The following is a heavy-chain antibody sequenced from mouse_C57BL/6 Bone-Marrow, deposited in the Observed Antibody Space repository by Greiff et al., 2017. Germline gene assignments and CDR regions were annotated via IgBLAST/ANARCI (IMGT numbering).Heavy chain of an antibody. CDR3: AGDGYPYAMDY. V-gene: IGHV1-85*01. CDR1: GYTFTSYD. CDR2: FYPRDGRT. J-gene: IGHJ4*01. Sequence: VQLLESGPELVKPGASVKLSCKASGYTFTSYDINWVKQRPGQGLEWIGWFYPRDGRTKYNEKFKGKATLTVDPSSSTAYMELIRLTSEDSAVYCCAGDGYPYAMDYWGQGTSVTVSS. D-gene: IGHD2-3*01.